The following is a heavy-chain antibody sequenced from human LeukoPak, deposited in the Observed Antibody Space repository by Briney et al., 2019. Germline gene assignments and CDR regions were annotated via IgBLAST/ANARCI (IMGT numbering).Heavy chain of an antibody. CDR2: IKGDGSHT. CDR3: VRDWDHFDFDS. J-gene: IGHJ5*01. Sequence: PGGSLRLSCAASGFTFSDYYMSWIRQAPGKGLVWISRIKGDGSHTVYADSVEGRFTISRDNAKNTLFLQMESLRVEDTAVYYCVRDWDHFDFDSWGQGTLVTVAS. D-gene: IGHD1-26*01. V-gene: IGHV3-74*01. CDR1: GFTFSDYY.